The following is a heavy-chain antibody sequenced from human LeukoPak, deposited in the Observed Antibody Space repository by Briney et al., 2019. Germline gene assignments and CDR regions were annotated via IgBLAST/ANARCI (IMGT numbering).Heavy chain of an antibody. V-gene: IGHV4-34*01. Sequence: SETLSLTCTVSGGSISSYYWSWIRQPPGKGLEWIGEINHSGSTNYNPSLKSRVTISVDTSKNQFSLKLSSVTAADTAVYYCARGWSGYSSGWYYYYGMDVWGQGTTVTVSS. CDR3: ARGWSGYSSGWYYYYGMDV. CDR1: GGSISSYY. J-gene: IGHJ6*02. D-gene: IGHD6-19*01. CDR2: INHSGST.